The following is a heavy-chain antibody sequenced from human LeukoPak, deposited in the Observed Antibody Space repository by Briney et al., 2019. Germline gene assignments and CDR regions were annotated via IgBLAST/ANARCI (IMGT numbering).Heavy chain of an antibody. CDR2: ISYDGSNK. D-gene: IGHD2-15*01. CDR3: AREGRGD. J-gene: IGHJ4*02. V-gene: IGHV3-30*04. Sequence: GSLRLSCAASGFTFSSYAMHWVRQAPGKGLEWVAVISYDGSNKYYADSVKGRFTISRDNSKNTLYLQMNSLRAEDTAVYYCAREGRGDWGQGTLVTVSS. CDR1: GFTFSSYA.